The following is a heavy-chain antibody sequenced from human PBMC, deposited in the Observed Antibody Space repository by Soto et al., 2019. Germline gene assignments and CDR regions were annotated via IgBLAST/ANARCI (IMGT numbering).Heavy chain of an antibody. Sequence: PGGSLRLACAAYGFSLSSNSMRWVRQAPGKGLEWVSAVSGSGGNTYYADSVKGRFTISRDNSKNTLYLRMDSLRADDTAVYYWACTEYGDIDYWGQGTLVTVSS. V-gene: IGHV3-23*01. CDR1: GFSLSSNS. CDR2: VSGSGGNT. J-gene: IGHJ4*02. D-gene: IGHD4-17*01. CDR3: ACTEYGDIDY.